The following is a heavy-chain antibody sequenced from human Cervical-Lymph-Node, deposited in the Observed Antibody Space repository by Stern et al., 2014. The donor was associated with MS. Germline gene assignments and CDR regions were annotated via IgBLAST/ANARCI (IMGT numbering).Heavy chain of an antibody. CDR3: AREGYSSGRAPSFDY. D-gene: IGHD3-22*01. Sequence: DQLVESGGGVVQPGTSLRLSCEASGFTFNNYVMHWVRQAPGKGLEWLAGMSYDGFSRYYVDSVKGRFTSSRDDSKNTLYLQMNSLRPEDTAVYYCAREGYSSGRAPSFDYWGQGALVTVSS. CDR1: GFTFNNYV. V-gene: IGHV3-30*03. CDR2: MSYDGFSR. J-gene: IGHJ4*02.